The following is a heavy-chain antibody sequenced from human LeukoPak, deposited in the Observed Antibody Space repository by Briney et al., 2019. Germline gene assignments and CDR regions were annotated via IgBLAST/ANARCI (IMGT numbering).Heavy chain of an antibody. Sequence: SGPTLVKPTQTLTLTCTFSGFSLSTSGVGVGWIRQPPGKALEWLALIYWDDDKRYSPSLKSRLTITKDTSKNQVVLTMTNMDPVDTGTYYSARRRWLQLVHYFDYWGQGTLVTVSS. J-gene: IGHJ4*02. CDR1: GFSLSTSGVG. CDR2: IYWDDDK. CDR3: ARRRWLQLVHYFDY. D-gene: IGHD5-24*01. V-gene: IGHV2-5*02.